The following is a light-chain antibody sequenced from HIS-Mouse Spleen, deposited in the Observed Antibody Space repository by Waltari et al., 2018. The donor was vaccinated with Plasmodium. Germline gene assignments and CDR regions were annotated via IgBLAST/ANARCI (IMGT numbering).Light chain of an antibody. CDR2: GAS. Sequence: EIVMTQSPATLSVSPGERATLSCRASQSVSSNLAWYQQKPGQAPRLLIYGASTRATGIPARFSGSGSGTKFTLPISSLQSEDFAVYYCQQYNNWSFTFGPGTKVDIK. CDR3: QQYNNWSFT. CDR1: QSVSSN. V-gene: IGKV3-15*01. J-gene: IGKJ3*01.